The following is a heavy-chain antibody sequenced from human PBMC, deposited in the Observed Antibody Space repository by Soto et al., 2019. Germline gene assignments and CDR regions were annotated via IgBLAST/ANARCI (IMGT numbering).Heavy chain of an antibody. CDR3: AQGTHLTVRGVEYYYYYEMDV. CDR1: GFTFSSYA. J-gene: IGHJ6*02. CDR2: ISGSGGST. D-gene: IGHD3-10*01. Sequence: EVQLLEPGGGLVQPGGSLRLSCAASGFTFSSYAMSWVRQAPGKGLEWVSGISGSGGSTYYADSVKGRFTISRDNSKNSLYLQMNSLRAEDTAVYYCAQGTHLTVRGVEYYYYYEMDVWGQVTTVTVTS. V-gene: IGHV3-23*01.